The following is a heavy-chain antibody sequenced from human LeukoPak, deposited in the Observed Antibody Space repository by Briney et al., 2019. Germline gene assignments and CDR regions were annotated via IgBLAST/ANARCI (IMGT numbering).Heavy chain of an antibody. D-gene: IGHD3-9*01. CDR2: INHSGST. Sequence: PSETLSLTCAVYGGSFSGYYRSWIRQPPRKGVEWIGEINHSGSTNYNPSLKSRVTISVDTSKNQFSLKLSSVPAADTAVYYCARRPVLRSFDWLLPIDSWGXGTLVTVSS. CDR1: GGSFSGYY. V-gene: IGHV4-34*01. J-gene: IGHJ5*01. CDR3: ARRPVLRSFDWLLPIDS.